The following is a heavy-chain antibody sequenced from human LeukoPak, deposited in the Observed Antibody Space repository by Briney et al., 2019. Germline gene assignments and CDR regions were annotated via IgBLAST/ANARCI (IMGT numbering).Heavy chain of an antibody. J-gene: IGHJ4*02. Sequence: GGSLRLSCATSGFTFSSYGMHWVRQAPGKGLEWVAFIRYDGSNKYYTDSVKGRFTISRDNSKNALYLQMNSLRAEDTAVYYCAKDKETYWGQGTLVTVSS. CDR2: IRYDGSNK. CDR1: GFTFSSYG. V-gene: IGHV3-30*02. CDR3: AKDKETY.